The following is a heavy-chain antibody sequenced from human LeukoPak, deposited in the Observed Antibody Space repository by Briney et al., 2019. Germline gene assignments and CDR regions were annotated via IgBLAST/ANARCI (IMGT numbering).Heavy chain of an antibody. CDR3: ARERIKGYCSSTSCYNNYYGMDV. CDR2: INPNSGGT. V-gene: IGHV1-2*02. Sequence: GASVKVSCKASGYTFTGYYMHWVRQAPGQGLEWMGWINPNSGGTNYAQKFQGRVTMTRDTSISTAYMELSRLRSDDTAVYYCARERIKGYCSSTSCYNNYYGMDVWGQGTTVTVSS. CDR1: GYTFTGYY. J-gene: IGHJ6*02. D-gene: IGHD2-2*02.